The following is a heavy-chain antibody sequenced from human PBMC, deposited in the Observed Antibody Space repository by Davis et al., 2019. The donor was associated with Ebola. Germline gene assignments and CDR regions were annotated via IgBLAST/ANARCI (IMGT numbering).Heavy chain of an antibody. V-gene: IGHV3-7*03. J-gene: IGHJ5*02. CDR1: GLTFSRYW. CDR3: LSSGDGP. Sequence: GESLKISCAASGLTFSRYWMNWVRQAPGQGLGWVANINPDGSEKYYLDSVKGRFTISRDNARSSAYLQMNSLRVEDTAVYYCLSSGDGPWGQGTLVTVSS. D-gene: IGHD3-22*01. CDR2: INPDGSEK.